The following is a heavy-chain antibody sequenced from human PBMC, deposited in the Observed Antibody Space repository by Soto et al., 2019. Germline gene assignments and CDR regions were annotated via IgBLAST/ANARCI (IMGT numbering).Heavy chain of an antibody. J-gene: IGHJ4*02. D-gene: IGHD2-8*01. V-gene: IGHV4-30-2*01. CDR3: ARGPTTVLFDY. CDR2: IYHSGST. Sequence: SETLSLTCAVSGGSISSGGYSWSWIRQPPGKGLEWIGYIYHSGSTYYNPSLKSRVTISVDRSKNQFSLKLSSVTAADTAVYYCARGPTTVLFDYWGQGTLVTVSS. CDR1: GGSISSGGYS.